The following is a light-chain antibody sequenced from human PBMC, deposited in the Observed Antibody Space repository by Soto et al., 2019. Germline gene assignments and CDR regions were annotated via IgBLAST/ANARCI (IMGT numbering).Light chain of an antibody. CDR1: GSNIGNNF. Sequence: QSVLTQPPSVSAAPGQTVTISCSDSGSNIGNNFVSWYQQVPGTPPKLLIYDSDRRPTTLSDRFSGSKSGTSATLGITGLQTGDEADYYCATWDNILSAAVFGGGTKLTVL. V-gene: IGLV1-51*01. J-gene: IGLJ3*02. CDR3: ATWDNILSAAV. CDR2: DSD.